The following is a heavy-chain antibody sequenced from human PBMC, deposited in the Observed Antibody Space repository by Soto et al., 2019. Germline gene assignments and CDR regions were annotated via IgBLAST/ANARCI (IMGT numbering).Heavy chain of an antibody. D-gene: IGHD3-16*01. CDR1: GGTVSSGSHY. V-gene: IGHV4-61*01. CDR2: IYNSGIT. J-gene: IGHJ4*02. Sequence: PSETLSLTCTVSGGTVSSGSHYWSWIRQSPGKGLEWIGYIYNSGITKYNATLKSRVTISVDTSKNQVSLKLTSVTAADTAVYYCVRSGHSFAGAVWGRGILVTVSS. CDR3: VRSGHSFAGAV.